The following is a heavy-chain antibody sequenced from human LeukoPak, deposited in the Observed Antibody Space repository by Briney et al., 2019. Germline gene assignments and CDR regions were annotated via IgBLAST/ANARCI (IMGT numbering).Heavy chain of an antibody. CDR2: INHSGST. V-gene: IGHV4-34*01. J-gene: IGHJ3*02. CDR1: GGSFSGYY. Sequence: SETLSLTCAVYGGSFSGYYWSWIRQPPGKGLEWIGEINHSGSTNYNPSLKSRVTISVDTSKNQFSLKLSSVTAADTAAYYCARGSYAFDIWGQGTMVTVSS. CDR3: ARGSYAFDI.